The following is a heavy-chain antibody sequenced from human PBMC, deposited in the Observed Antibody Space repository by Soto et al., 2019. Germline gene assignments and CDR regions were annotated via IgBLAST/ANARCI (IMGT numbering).Heavy chain of an antibody. Sequence: AXGKVSCKASGYTFTSDYMHWVRQAPGQGLEWRGIINPSGGGASYAQKLQGRVTMTRDTSTSTVYMGLRSLRSEDTAVYYCALHPRAYYFDSSGYYWADAFAIWGQGTMVTVSS. D-gene: IGHD3-22*01. CDR1: GYTFTSDY. CDR2: INPSGGGA. J-gene: IGHJ3*02. CDR3: ALHPRAYYFDSSGYYWADAFAI. V-gene: IGHV1-46*04.